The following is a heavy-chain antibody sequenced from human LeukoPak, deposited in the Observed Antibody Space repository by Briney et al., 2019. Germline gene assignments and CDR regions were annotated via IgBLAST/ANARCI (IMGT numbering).Heavy chain of an antibody. CDR1: GLSLEDYV. CDR3: AKHMRATNTYYFYGLDV. CDR2: FSWYGGST. D-gene: IGHD1-26*01. Sequence: PGRSLRLSCAATGLSLEDYVMHWVRQPPGKGLEWVSGFSWYGGSTHYADSVKGRFTISRDNAKNSLYLQLSSLRPVDTALYYCAKHMRATNTYYFYGLDVWGQGTTVTVSS. V-gene: IGHV3-9*01. J-gene: IGHJ6*02.